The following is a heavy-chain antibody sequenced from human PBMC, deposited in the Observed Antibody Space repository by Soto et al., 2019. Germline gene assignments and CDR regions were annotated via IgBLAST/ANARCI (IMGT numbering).Heavy chain of an antibody. CDR1: GGSISGSSYY. J-gene: IGHJ5*02. Sequence: PSETLSLTCTVSGGSISGSSYYWGWIRQPPGKGLEWIGSIYYSGSTYYNPSLKSRVTISVDTSKNQFSLKLSSVTAADTAVYYCARVLLWFGELSAQWFDPWGQGTLVTVSS. CDR3: ARVLLWFGELSAQWFDP. V-gene: IGHV4-39*01. CDR2: IYYSGST. D-gene: IGHD3-10*01.